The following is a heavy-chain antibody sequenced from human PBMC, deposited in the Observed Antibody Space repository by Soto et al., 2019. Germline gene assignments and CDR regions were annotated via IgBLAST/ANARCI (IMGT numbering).Heavy chain of an antibody. Sequence: SETLSLTCTVSGGAITSSTYYWSWIRQPPGKGLERIGYIYYSGTTNYNPSLKSRVTISLDTSKNQFPLKLTSVNASHYAVNNCASEHPVSQVLTSKMSAFEIWDQGTMVTVSS. CDR1: GGAITSSTYY. D-gene: IGHD1-20*01. CDR2: IYYSGTT. J-gene: IGHJ3*02. V-gene: IGHV4-30-4*02. CDR3: ASEHPVSQVLTSKMSAFEI.